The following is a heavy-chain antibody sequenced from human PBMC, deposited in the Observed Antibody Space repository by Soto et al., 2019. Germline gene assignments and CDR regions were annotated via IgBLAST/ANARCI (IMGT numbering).Heavy chain of an antibody. J-gene: IGHJ6*02. D-gene: IGHD2-2*01. CDR3: ARDIPRRQTYYGMDV. CDR1: AGSLSKHT. V-gene: IGHV1-69*13. Sequence: VKVSCKPSAGSLSKHTITWVRHSLGQGLEWVGGIIPILGSPNYAQKFKGRVKITADESTSKTYMELSSLRSEDTAVYFCARDIPRRQTYYGMDVWGQGTTVTVYS. CDR2: IIPILGSP.